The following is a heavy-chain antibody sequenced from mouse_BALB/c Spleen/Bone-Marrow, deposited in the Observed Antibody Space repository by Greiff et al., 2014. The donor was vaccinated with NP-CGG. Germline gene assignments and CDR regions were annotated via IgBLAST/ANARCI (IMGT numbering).Heavy chain of an antibody. CDR3: ARDDYGYDGWYFDV. V-gene: IGHV7-3*02. J-gene: IGHJ1*01. Sequence: EVQRVESGGGLVQPGGSLRLSCATSGFTFTDYYMSWVRQPPGEALEWLGFIRNKANGYTTEYSASVKGRFTISRDNSQSILYLQMNTLRAEDSATYYWARDDYGYDGWYFDVWGAGTTVTVSS. D-gene: IGHD2-14*01. CDR1: GFTFTDYY. CDR2: IRNKANGYTT.